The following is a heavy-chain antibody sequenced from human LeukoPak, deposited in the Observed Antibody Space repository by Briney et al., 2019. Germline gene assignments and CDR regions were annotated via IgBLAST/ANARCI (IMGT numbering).Heavy chain of an antibody. Sequence: SVKVSCKASGGTFSSYAISWVRQAPGQGLEWMGRIIPIFGTANYAQKFQGRVTITTDESTSTAYMELSSLRSEDTAVYYCARDQIVVVPAAMNGAFDFWGQGTMVTVSS. CDR3: ARDQIVVVPAAMNGAFDF. V-gene: IGHV1-69*05. CDR1: GGTFSSYA. J-gene: IGHJ3*01. CDR2: IIPIFGTA. D-gene: IGHD2-2*01.